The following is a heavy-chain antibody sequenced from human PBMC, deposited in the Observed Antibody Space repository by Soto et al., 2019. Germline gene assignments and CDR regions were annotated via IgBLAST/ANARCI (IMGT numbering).Heavy chain of an antibody. CDR3: AKDGGGYYAYYYYYYGMDV. D-gene: IGHD3-22*01. J-gene: IGHJ6*02. Sequence: QVQLVESGGGVVQPGRSLRLSCAASGFTFSSYGMHWVRQAPGKGLEWVAVISYDGSNKYYADSVKGRFTISRDNSKNXLXXQMNSLRAEDTAVYYCAKDGGGYYAYYYYYYGMDVWGQGTTVTVSS. CDR2: ISYDGSNK. CDR1: GFTFSSYG. V-gene: IGHV3-30*18.